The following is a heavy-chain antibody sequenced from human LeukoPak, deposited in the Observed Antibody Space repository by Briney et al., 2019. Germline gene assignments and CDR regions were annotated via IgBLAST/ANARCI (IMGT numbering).Heavy chain of an antibody. D-gene: IGHD1-26*01. J-gene: IGHJ4*02. CDR3: AKDSGSYYFDY. CDR2: ISWNSGSI. Sequence: GGSLRLSCAASGFTFDDYAMHWVRQAPGKGLEWVSGISWNSGSIGYADSVKGRFTISRDSAKNSLYLQMNSLRAEDTAVYYCAKDSGSYYFDYWGQGTLVTVSS. V-gene: IGHV3-9*01. CDR1: GFTFDDYA.